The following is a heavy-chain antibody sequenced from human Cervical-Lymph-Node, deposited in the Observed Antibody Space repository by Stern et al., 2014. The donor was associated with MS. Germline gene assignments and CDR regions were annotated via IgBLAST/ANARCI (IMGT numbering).Heavy chain of an antibody. CDR1: GYTFTSYW. CDR3: ARQRYFDY. J-gene: IGHJ4*02. Sequence: EVQLVESGPEVKRPGESLKISCQASGYTFTSYWIGWVRQMPGKGLEWIASIFPGGAAIRYSPSFQGQVTISADKSSSTACLQWNNLKASDTAIYYCARQRYFDYWGQGTLVTVSS. V-gene: IGHV5-51*01. CDR2: IFPGGAAI.